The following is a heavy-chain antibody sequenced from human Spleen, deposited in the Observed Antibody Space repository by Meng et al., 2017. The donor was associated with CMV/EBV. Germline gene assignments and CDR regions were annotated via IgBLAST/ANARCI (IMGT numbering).Heavy chain of an antibody. CDR2: IIPIFGTT. CDR3: ARARMITVNLYYYYYGMDV. V-gene: IGHV1-69*05. D-gene: IGHD4-11*01. Sequence: SVKVSCKASGGTFSSYGISWVRQAPGQGLEWMGGIIPIFGTTNYAQKFQGRVTITTDESTSTAYMELSSLRSEDTAVYYCARARMITVNLYYYYYGMDVWGQGTTVTVSS. CDR1: GGTFSSYG. J-gene: IGHJ6*02.